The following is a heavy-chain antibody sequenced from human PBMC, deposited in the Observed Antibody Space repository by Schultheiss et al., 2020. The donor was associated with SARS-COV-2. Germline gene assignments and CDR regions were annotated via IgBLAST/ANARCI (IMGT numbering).Heavy chain of an antibody. D-gene: IGHD6-13*01. CDR3: AKVGDSSSWYESDY. Sequence: SETLSLTCTVSGGSISSYYWSWIRQPPGKGLEWIGSIYYSGSTNYNPSLKSRVTISVDTSKNQFSLKLSSVTAADTAVYYCAKVGDSSSWYESDYWGQGTLVTVSS. J-gene: IGHJ4*02. V-gene: IGHV4-59*12. CDR1: GGSISSYY. CDR2: IYYSGST.